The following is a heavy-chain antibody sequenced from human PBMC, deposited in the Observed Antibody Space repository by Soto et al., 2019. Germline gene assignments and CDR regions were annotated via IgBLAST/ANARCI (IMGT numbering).Heavy chain of an antibody. D-gene: IGHD5-12*01. CDR3: ARGNNFATISWELVDY. Sequence: QVQLEQSGAEVKKPGASVKVSCKASGYTFATYDIAWVRQATGQGLEWMGWMNPNSGNTGYAQKFRGRVTMTRNTSIATAYMDLSSPRSDDTAVYYCARGNNFATISWELVDYWGQGTLVTVSS. J-gene: IGHJ4*02. CDR1: GYTFATYD. CDR2: MNPNSGNT. V-gene: IGHV1-8*01.